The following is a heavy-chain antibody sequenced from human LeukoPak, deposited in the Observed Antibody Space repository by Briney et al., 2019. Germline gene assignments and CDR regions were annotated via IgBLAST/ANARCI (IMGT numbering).Heavy chain of an antibody. J-gene: IGHJ4*02. D-gene: IGHD6-6*01. Sequence: GGSLRPSCAASGFTFSSYSMHWVRQAPGKGLEWVAVISYDGSNEYYADSVKGRFTISRDNSKNTVYLQMNSLRAEDTALYYCANYRGQKAARPDFVYWGQGTLVTVSS. CDR1: GFTFSSYS. V-gene: IGHV3-30-3*01. CDR2: ISYDGSNE. CDR3: ANYRGQKAARPDFVY.